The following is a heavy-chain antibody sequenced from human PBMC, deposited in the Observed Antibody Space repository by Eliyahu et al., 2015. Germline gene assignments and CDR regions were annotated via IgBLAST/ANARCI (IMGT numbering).Heavy chain of an antibody. V-gene: IGHV4-59*01. CDR2: IYYSGGT. CDR1: GGSISSYY. J-gene: IGHJ5*02. D-gene: IGHD4-17*01. CDR3: AREQAGDYVSWFDP. Sequence: QVQLQESGPGLVKPSETLSLTCTVSGGSISSYYWSWIRQPPGKGLEWIGYIYYSGGTKHNPPPTSRVTTSVDTSKNQFSLKLSSVTAADTAVYYCAREQAGDYVSWFDPWGQGTLVTVSS.